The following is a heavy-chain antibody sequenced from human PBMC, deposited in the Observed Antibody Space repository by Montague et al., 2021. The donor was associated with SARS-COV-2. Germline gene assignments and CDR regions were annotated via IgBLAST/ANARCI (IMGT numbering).Heavy chain of an antibody. CDR2: INHRGST. J-gene: IGHJ4*02. CDR3: ARGRQHINMVVVVVTGGEYYFDF. CDR1: DGSFSDYS. Sequence: TLSLTCAVYDGSFSDYSWTWIRQPPGKGLEWIGEINHRGSTNYNPSPKSLVPISVDTSKYQFSLKMTSVTAADTALYYCARGRQHINMVVVVVTGGEYYFDFWGQGTLVTVSS. D-gene: IGHD3-22*01. V-gene: IGHV4-34*01.